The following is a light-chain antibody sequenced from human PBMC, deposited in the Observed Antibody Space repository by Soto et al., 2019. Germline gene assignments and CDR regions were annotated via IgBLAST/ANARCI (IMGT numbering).Light chain of an antibody. Sequence: SVLTQPPSVSAAPGQKVTISCSGSSSNIGNNYVSWYQQLPGTAPKLLIYDNNKRPSGIPDRFSGSKSGTSATLGITGLQTGDEDDYYCGTWDSSLSVYVFGTGTQVTV. V-gene: IGLV1-51*01. J-gene: IGLJ1*01. CDR1: SSNIGNNY. CDR3: GTWDSSLSVYV. CDR2: DNN.